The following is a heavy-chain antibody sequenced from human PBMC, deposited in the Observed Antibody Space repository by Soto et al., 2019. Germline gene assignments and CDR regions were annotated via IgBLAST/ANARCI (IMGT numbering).Heavy chain of an antibody. Sequence: VQLVETGGGLIQPGGSLRVSCAASGFTVSSDYMGWVRQAPGKGLEWVSVIYTSGRTYYADSVKGRFTISRDNSKNTLYLQMNSLRAEDTAVYYCARALGARIYYFDSWGQGTLVTVSS. CDR3: ARALGARIYYFDS. V-gene: IGHV3-53*02. D-gene: IGHD3-10*01. CDR1: GFTVSSDY. CDR2: IYTSGRT. J-gene: IGHJ4*02.